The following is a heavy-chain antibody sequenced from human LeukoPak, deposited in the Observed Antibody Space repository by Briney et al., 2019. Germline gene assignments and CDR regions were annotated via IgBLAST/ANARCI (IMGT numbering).Heavy chain of an antibody. J-gene: IGHJ4*02. CDR3: ARWYYYGSGSSGDLFDY. CDR2: IYYSGST. V-gene: IGHV4-39*01. CDR1: GGSISSSSYY. Sequence: TSETLSLTCTVSGGSISSSSYYWGWIRQPPGKGLEWIGSIYYSGSTYYNPSLKSRVTISVDTSKNQLSLKLSSVTAADTAAYYCARWYYYGSGSSGDLFDYWGQGTLVTVSS. D-gene: IGHD3-10*01.